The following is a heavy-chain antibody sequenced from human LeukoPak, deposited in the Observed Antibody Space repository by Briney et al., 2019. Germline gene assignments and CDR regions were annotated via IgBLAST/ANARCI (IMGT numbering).Heavy chain of an antibody. CDR2: ISAYNGNT. CDR3: ARGGVLQWFGELVGNDAFDI. D-gene: IGHD3-10*01. V-gene: IGHV1-18*01. Sequence: GASVKVSCKSSGYTFTSYGFSWVRQAPGQGLEWMGWISAYNGNTNYAQKLQGRVTMTTDKSTSTAYMELRSLRYDDTAVYYCARGGVLQWFGELVGNDAFDIWGQGTMVTVSS. CDR1: GYTFTSYG. J-gene: IGHJ3*02.